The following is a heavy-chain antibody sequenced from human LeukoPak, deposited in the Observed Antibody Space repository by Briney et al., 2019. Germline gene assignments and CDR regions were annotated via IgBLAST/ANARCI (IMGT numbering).Heavy chain of an antibody. Sequence: PSETLSLTCTVSGDSIRSTTYYWGWIRQPPGKGLEWIGSIYHSGSTYYNPSLKSRVTISVDTSKSQLSLKLSSVTAADTAVYYCARQDCSGGSCLGYFDYWGQGSLVTVSS. D-gene: IGHD2-15*01. CDR2: IYHSGST. CDR3: ARQDCSGGSCLGYFDY. J-gene: IGHJ4*02. V-gene: IGHV4-39*01. CDR1: GDSIRSTTYY.